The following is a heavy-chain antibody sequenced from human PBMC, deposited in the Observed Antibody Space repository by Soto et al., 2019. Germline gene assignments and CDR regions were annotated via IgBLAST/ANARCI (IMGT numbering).Heavy chain of an antibody. J-gene: IGHJ4*02. D-gene: IGHD3-16*01. CDR3: AKDLQGGGSHAY. V-gene: IGHV3-23*01. CDR2: ISGSGRST. Sequence: EVQLLESGGGLVQPGGSLRLSCAASGFTFSSYAMNWVRQAPGKGLEWVSAISGSGRSTYYAASVKGRFTISKDNSKNTLYLQMNSLRAEDTAVYYCAKDLQGGGSHAYWGQGTLVTVSS. CDR1: GFTFSSYA.